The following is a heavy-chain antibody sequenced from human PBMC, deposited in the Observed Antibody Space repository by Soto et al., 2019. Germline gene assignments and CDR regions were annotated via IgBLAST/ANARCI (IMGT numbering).Heavy chain of an antibody. CDR3: ARDLSSTHDYYYYGMDV. V-gene: IGHV3-23*01. CDR2: ISDSGDIT. D-gene: IGHD2-2*01. J-gene: IGHJ6*02. Sequence: PGGSLRLSCAASEFTFSTYAMTWVRQAPGRGLQWVATISDSGDITYYADSVKGRFTISRDNSRNTLYLQMNSLRAEDTAVYYCARDLSSTHDYYYYGMDVWGQGTTVTVSS. CDR1: EFTFSTYA.